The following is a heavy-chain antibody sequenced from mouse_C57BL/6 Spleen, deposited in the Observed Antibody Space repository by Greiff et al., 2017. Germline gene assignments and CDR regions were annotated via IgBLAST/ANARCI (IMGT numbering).Heavy chain of an antibody. V-gene: IGHV5-6*01. CDR3: ARHWQPLPY. CDR2: ISSGGSYT. Sequence: EVNLVESGGDLVKPGGSLKLSCAASGFTFSSYGMSWVRQTPDKRLEWVATISSGGSYTYYPDSVKGRFTISRDNATNTLYLQMSSLKSEDTAMYYCARHWQPLPYWGQGTLVTVSA. CDR1: GFTFSSYG. D-gene: IGHD6-1*01. J-gene: IGHJ3*01.